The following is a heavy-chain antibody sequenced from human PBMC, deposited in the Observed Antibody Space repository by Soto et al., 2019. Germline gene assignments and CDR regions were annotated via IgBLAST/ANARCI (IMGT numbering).Heavy chain of an antibody. D-gene: IGHD2-8*01. CDR3: ARGMGRYFDL. V-gene: IGHV4-4*07. J-gene: IGHJ2*01. Sequence: SETLSLTCTVSGDSISNFYWSWIRQPTGKGLESLGRISARGTTNYNPSLQSRVAMSLDTSKNQFSLRLTSLSAADTAVYFCARGMGRYFDLWGRGTLVSVSS. CDR2: ISARGTT. CDR1: GDSISNFY.